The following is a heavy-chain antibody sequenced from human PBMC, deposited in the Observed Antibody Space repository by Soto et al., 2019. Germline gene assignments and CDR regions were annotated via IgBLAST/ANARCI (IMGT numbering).Heavy chain of an antibody. CDR1: GGSISTGGYY. Sequence: QVQLQESGPGLVKPSQTLSLTCTVSGGSISTGGYYWSWIRQHPGKGLEWIGYIYNSATPYYNPSLQSRVTISVDTSKNQFSLKLSSVTVADTAVYYCARDPAPWGQGALVTVSS. CDR3: ARDPAP. CDR2: IYNSATP. V-gene: IGHV4-31*03. J-gene: IGHJ5*02.